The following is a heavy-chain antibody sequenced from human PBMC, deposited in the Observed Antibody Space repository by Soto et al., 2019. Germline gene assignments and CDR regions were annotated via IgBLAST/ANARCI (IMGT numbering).Heavy chain of an antibody. D-gene: IGHD3-16*01. V-gene: IGHV4-59*01. CDR1: GASMNNYY. CDR2: MLXXXXX. CDR3: VRSGHTFGGVT. Sequence: TSETLSLTCSVSGASMNNYYGSWVRQTPGKGLEXXGXMLXXXXXNXXSSLKSRVSISVDTSKNQFSLKLTSVTAADTAIYYCVRSGHTFGGVTWGLGTLVTVSS. J-gene: IGHJ5*02.